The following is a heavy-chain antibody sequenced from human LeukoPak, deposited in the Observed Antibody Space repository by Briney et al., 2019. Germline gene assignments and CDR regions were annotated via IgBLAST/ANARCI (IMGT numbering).Heavy chain of an antibody. V-gene: IGHV1-8*01. CDR1: GYTSTSYD. CDR3: ARGLLGDYAIDY. Sequence: ASVKVSCKASGYTSTSYDINWVRQATGQGLEWMGWMNPNSGNTGYAQKFQGRVTMTRNTSISTAYMELSSLRSEDTAVYYCARGLLGDYAIDYWGQGTLVTVSS. J-gene: IGHJ4*02. CDR2: MNPNSGNT. D-gene: IGHD4-17*01.